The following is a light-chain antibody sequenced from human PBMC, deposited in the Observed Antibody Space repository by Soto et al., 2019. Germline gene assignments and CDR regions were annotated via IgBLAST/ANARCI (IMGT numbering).Light chain of an antibody. CDR3: QQYNSYST. Sequence: DIQMTQSPSTLSASVGDRVTITCRASQSISSWLAWYQQKPGKAPKLLIYDASSLESGVPSRFSGSGSGTEFTLTISSLQPHDFATYYCQQYNSYSTFGQGTKVEIK. J-gene: IGKJ1*01. V-gene: IGKV1-5*01. CDR2: DAS. CDR1: QSISSW.